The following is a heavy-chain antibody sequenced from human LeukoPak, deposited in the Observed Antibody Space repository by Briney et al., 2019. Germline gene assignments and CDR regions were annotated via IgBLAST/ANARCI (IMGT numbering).Heavy chain of an antibody. CDR3: ARVYQGSLDY. CDR1: GLTVSSNY. D-gene: IGHD2-2*02. V-gene: IGHV3-66*01. Sequence: PAGSLRLSCAASGLTVSSNYMSWVRQAPGKGLEWVSIIDSGGRTYYADSVKGRFTISRDNSKNTLYLQVNSLRAEDTAVYYCARVYQGSLDYWGQGTLVTVSS. CDR2: IDSGGRT. J-gene: IGHJ4*02.